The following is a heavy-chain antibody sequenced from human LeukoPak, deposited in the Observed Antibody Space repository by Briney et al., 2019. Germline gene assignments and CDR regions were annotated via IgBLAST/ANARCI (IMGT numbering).Heavy chain of an antibody. CDR2: ISVYNGNT. D-gene: IGHD3-10*01. Sequence: ASVKVSCKASGYTFTSYGISWVRQAPGQGLEWMGWISVYNGNTKYAPKLQGRVLMTADTSTNTVCIELRSLRSDDTAVYYCARDSCVWNYYYYMDVWGKGTTVTVSS. J-gene: IGHJ6*03. CDR3: ARDSCVWNYYYYMDV. V-gene: IGHV1-18*01. CDR1: GYTFTSYG.